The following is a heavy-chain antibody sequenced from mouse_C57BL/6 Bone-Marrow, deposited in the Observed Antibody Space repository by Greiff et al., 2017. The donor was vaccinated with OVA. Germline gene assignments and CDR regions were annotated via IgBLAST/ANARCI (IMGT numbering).Heavy chain of an antibody. D-gene: IGHD3-2*02. J-gene: IGHJ3*01. CDR1: GYAFSSSW. Sequence: VQLQESGPELVKPGASVKISCKASGYAFSSSWMNWVKQRPGKGLEWIGRIYPGDGDTNYTGKLKGKATLTADKSSSTAYMQLSSLTSEDSAVYFCARIYSSGYGVFAYWGQGTLVTVSA. V-gene: IGHV1-82*01. CDR3: ARIYSSGYGVFAY. CDR2: IYPGDGDT.